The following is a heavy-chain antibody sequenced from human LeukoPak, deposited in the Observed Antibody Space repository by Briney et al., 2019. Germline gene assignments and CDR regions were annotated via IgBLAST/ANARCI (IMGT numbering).Heavy chain of an antibody. D-gene: IGHD2-2*01. CDR1: GCSFTSYW. Sequence: GESLKISCKGSGCSFTSYWIGWVRQMPGKGLEWMGIIYPGDSDTRYSPSFQGQVTISADKSISTAYLQWSSLEASDTAMYYCARTDCSSTDCYLFDYWGQGTVVTVSP. CDR3: ARTDCSSTDCYLFDY. J-gene: IGHJ4*02. CDR2: IYPGDSDT. V-gene: IGHV5-51*01.